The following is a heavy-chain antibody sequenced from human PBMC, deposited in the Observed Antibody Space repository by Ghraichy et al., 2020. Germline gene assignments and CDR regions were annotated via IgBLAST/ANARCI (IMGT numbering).Heavy chain of an antibody. CDR3: VRTYGYSGYAFDY. J-gene: IGHJ4*02. CDR2: ISSNGGST. V-gene: IGHV3-64D*06. CDR1: GFTFSSYA. Sequence: GGSLRLSCSASGFTFSSYAMHWVRQAPGKGLEYVSAISSNGGSTYYADSVKGRFTISRDNSKNTLYLQMSSLRAEDTAVYYCVRTYGYSGYAFDYWGQGTLVTVSS. D-gene: IGHD5-12*01.